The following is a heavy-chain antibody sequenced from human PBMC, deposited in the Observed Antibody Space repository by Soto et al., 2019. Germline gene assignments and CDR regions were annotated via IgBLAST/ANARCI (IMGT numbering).Heavy chain of an antibody. CDR1: GFTFSDYW. CDR2: ISASGGGT. J-gene: IGHJ5*02. Sequence: GGSLRLSCAASGFTFSDYWMNWVRQAPGKGLEWVSAISASGGGTYYADSVKGRFTISRDTSKNTLYLQMNSLRADDTAVYDWANGGGATPSFSASWGRRPPVPVS. D-gene: IGHD1-26*01. CDR3: ANGGGATPSFSAS. V-gene: IGHV3-23*01.